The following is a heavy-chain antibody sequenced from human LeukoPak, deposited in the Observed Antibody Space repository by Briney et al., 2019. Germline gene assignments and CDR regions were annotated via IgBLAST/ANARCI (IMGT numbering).Heavy chain of an antibody. J-gene: IGHJ6*03. CDR3: ARVGGMDYYYYMDV. CDR2: INHSGRT. Sequence: SETLSLTCAVYSGSFSNYYWSWIRQPPGKGLEWIAEINHSGRTSYNPSLKSRVTISVDTSKNQFSLKLSSVTAADTAVYYCARVGGMDYYYYMDVWGKGTTVTVSS. V-gene: IGHV4-34*01. D-gene: IGHD1-14*01. CDR1: SGSFSNYY.